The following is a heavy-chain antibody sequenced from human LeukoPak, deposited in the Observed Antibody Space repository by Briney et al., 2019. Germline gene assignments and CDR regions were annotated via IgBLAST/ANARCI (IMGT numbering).Heavy chain of an antibody. J-gene: IGHJ6*03. CDR1: GGTFRSYA. Sequence: GASVKVSCKASGGTFRSYAISWVRQAPGQGLEWMGGIIPIFGTTNYAEKFQGRATITADESMITVYMELSSVRSEDTAVYYCAREREEEHLIRRGYYYFHIDVWGTGTTVTVSS. CDR3: AREREEEHLIRRGYYYFHIDV. D-gene: IGHD1-26*01. CDR2: IIPIFGTT. V-gene: IGHV1-69*01.